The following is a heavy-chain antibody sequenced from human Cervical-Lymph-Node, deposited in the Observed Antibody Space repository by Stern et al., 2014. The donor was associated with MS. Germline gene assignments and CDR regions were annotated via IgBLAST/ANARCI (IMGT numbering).Heavy chain of an antibody. V-gene: IGHV3-30*03. Sequence: VQLVESGGAVVQPGRSLRLSCAASGFTFSSYGMHWVRQAPGKGLEWVTVISYDGNHKYYAASVKVRFTISRDNSKTALHLQMNSVTPDDTAIYYCARDYEDTSMLFDHWGQGTLVTVSS. J-gene: IGHJ4*02. D-gene: IGHD2-8*01. CDR3: ARDYEDTSMLFDH. CDR2: ISYDGNHK. CDR1: GFTFSSYG.